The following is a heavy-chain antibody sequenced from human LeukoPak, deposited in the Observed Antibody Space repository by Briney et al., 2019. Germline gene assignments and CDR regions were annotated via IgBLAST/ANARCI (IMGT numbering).Heavy chain of an antibody. D-gene: IGHD6-13*01. Sequence: GASVKVSCKASGYTFTSYAMNWVRQAPGQGLEWMGWINTNTGNPTYAQGFTGRFVFSLDTSVSTAYLQISSLKAEDTAVYYCARDRQGIGYSSSRYAQFDYYYYGMDVWGQGTTVTVSS. CDR3: ARDRQGIGYSSSRYAQFDYYYYGMDV. V-gene: IGHV7-4-1*02. J-gene: IGHJ6*02. CDR2: INTNTGNP. CDR1: GYTFTSYA.